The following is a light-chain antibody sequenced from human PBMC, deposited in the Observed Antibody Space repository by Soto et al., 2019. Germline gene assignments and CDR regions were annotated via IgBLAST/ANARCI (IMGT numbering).Light chain of an antibody. V-gene: IGLV1-40*01. CDR3: QSYDSSLSGFVV. Sequence: QSVLTQPPSVSGAPGQRVSITCTGSSSNIGAGYDVHWYQQLPGTAPKLLIYGDYNRPSGVPDRFSGSKSGTSASLAITGLQAEDEADYYCQSYDSSLSGFVVFGGGTKLTVL. CDR2: GDY. CDR1: SSNIGAGYD. J-gene: IGLJ2*01.